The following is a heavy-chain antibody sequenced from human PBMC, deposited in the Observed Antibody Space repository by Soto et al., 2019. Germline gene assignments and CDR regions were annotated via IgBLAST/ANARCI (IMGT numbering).Heavy chain of an antibody. V-gene: IGHV4-4*07. D-gene: IGHD3-3*01. J-gene: IGHJ5*02. Sequence: SETLSLTCTVTGGTISGYYWTWIRQSAGGGLEWIGRIYSSGSTNYNPSLKSRVTISLDTSMNHFSLRLSSVTAADTAVYYCARGQRFSDWFDPWGQGTLVTVS. CDR3: ARGQRFSDWFDP. CDR1: GGTISGYY. CDR2: IYSSGST.